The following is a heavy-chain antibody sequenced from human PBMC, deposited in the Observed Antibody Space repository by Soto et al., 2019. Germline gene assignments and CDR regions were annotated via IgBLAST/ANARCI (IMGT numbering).Heavy chain of an antibody. D-gene: IGHD3-3*01. V-gene: IGHV4-59*01. CDR1: GGSISSYY. J-gene: IGHJ6*02. CDR2: IYYSGST. Sequence: SETLSLTCTVSGGSISSYYWSWIRQPPGRGLEWIGYIYYSGSTNYNPSLKSRVTISVDTSKNQFSLKLSSVTAADTAVYYCARAVKGYYDFWSGYSQYYYGMDLWGQGTTVTVSS. CDR3: ARAVKGYYDFWSGYSQYYYGMDL.